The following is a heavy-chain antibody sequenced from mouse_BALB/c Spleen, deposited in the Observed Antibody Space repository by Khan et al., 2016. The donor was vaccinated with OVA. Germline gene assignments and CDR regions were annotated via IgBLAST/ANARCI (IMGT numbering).Heavy chain of an antibody. V-gene: IGHV9-3-1*01. Sequence: QIQLVQSGPELKKPGETVKISCKASGYTFTDYVMNWVKQAPGKGLRWMGWKNTYTGEPTYADDFKGRFAFSLETSASTAYLQINNLKNEDTATYFCARFHGGYWGQGTTLTVSS. J-gene: IGHJ2*01. CDR1: GYTFTDYV. CDR2: KNTYTGEP. CDR3: ARFHGGY.